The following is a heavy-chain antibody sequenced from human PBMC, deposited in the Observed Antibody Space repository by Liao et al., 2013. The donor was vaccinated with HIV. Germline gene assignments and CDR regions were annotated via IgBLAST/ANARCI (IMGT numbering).Heavy chain of an antibody. D-gene: IGHD6-19*01. CDR3: ARGPRGTVTGPVRFDY. Sequence: QVQLQQWGAGLLKPSEILSLTCAVYDGSFSGYYWSWIRQSPGKGLEWIGEINHSGKTNYNPSLKSRVTISVDTSKNQFSLKLNSVTAADTAVYYCARGPRGTVTGPVRFDYWGQGTLVTVSS. CDR2: INHSGKT. CDR1: DGSFSGYY. J-gene: IGHJ4*02. V-gene: IGHV4-34*01.